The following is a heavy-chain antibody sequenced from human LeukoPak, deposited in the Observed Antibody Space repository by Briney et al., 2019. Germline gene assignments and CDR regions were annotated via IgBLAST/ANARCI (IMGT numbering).Heavy chain of an antibody. Sequence: PGRSLRLSCAASGFTFSSYAMHWVRQAPGKGLEWVAVISYDGSNKYYADSVKGRFTISRDNSKNTLYLQMNSLRAEDTAVYYCARVGSGWYTGYMDVWGKGTTVTVSS. CDR2: ISYDGSNK. V-gene: IGHV3-30-3*01. CDR1: GFTFSSYA. J-gene: IGHJ6*03. CDR3: ARVGSGWYTGYMDV. D-gene: IGHD6-19*01.